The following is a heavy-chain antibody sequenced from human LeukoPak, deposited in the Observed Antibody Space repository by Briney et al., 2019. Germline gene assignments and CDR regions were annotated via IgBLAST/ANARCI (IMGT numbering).Heavy chain of an antibody. CDR3: ARRSANNYFDY. V-gene: IGHV1-46*01. CDR1: GYTFTSYY. J-gene: IGHJ4*02. D-gene: IGHD1/OR15-1a*01. CDR2: INPSGGST. Sequence: GASVKVSRKASGYTFTSYYMHWVRQAPGQGLEWMGIINPSGGSTSYAQKFQGRVTMTRDMSTSTVYMELSSLRSEDTAVYYCARRSANNYFDYWGQGTLVTVSS.